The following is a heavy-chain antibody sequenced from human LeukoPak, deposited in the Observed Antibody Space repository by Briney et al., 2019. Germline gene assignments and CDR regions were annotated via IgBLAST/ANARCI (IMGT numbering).Heavy chain of an antibody. CDR2: IKQDGSEK. CDR3: ASTTISPVGGMDV. D-gene: IGHD2/OR15-2a*01. J-gene: IGHJ6*02. V-gene: IGHV3-7*05. CDR1: GXTFSSYW. Sequence: GGSLRLSCAASGXTFSSYWMSWVRQAPGKGLEWVANIKQDGSEKYYVDSVKGRFTISRDSAKNALYLQVNSLRAEDTAVYYCASTTISPVGGMDVWGQGTTVTVSS.